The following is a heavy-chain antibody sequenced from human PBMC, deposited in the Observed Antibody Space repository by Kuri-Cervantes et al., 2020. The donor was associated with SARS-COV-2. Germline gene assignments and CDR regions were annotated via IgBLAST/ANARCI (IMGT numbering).Heavy chain of an antibody. CDR3: VRAAAGIYYFDY. CDR2: IYYSGST. D-gene: IGHD6-13*01. J-gene: IGHJ4*02. CDR1: CDSISSNSCF. V-gene: IGHV4-39*01. Sequence: SETLSLTCTVSCDSISSNSCFWGWIRQPPGRGLEWIGNIYYSGSTYYNPSLKSRVTISVDTSKKQFSLKLSSVTDADTAIYYCVRAAAGIYYFDYWGQGTLVTVSS.